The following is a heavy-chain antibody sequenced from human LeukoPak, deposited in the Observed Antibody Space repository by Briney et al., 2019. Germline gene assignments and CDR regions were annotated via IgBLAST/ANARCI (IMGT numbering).Heavy chain of an antibody. D-gene: IGHD3-10*01. Sequence: SETPSLTCTVSGASIISGNYFWGWARQPPGKRLEWIGSWHHSGITDYNPSLKSRVTIVADTSKNQFSLKLASVAAADSAVYFCARQYEFWGQGTLVTVSS. CDR1: GASIISGNYF. V-gene: IGHV4-39*01. CDR2: WHHSGIT. J-gene: IGHJ4*02. CDR3: ARQYEF.